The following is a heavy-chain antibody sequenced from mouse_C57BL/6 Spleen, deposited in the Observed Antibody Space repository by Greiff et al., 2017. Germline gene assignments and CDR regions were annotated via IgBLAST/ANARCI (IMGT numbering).Heavy chain of an antibody. CDR1: GYAFSSSW. J-gene: IGHJ3*01. CDR3: AREVGTAQATAY. D-gene: IGHD3-2*02. CDR2: IYPGDGDT. V-gene: IGHV1-82*01. Sequence: QVQLQQSGPELVKPGASVKISCKASGYAFSSSWMNWVKQRPGKGLEWIGRIYPGDGDTNYNGKFKGKATLTADKSSSTAYMQLSSLTSEDSAVYFCAREVGTAQATAYWGQGTLVTVSA.